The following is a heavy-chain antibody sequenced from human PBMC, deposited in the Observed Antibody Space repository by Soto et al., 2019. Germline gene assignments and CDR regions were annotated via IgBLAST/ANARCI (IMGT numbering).Heavy chain of an antibody. D-gene: IGHD1-26*01. Sequence: EVQLVESGGGLVQPGGSLRLSCAASGFTVSSNYMSWVRQAPGRGLEWVSVTYPGGTTHYADSVKGRFTISRDNSKNTMDLQMNSLRAVDTAMYYCTREFRTSGSRDAVDIW. J-gene: IGHJ3*02. V-gene: IGHV3-66*01. CDR2: TYPGGTT. CDR1: GFTVSSNY. CDR3: TREFRTSGSRDAVDI.